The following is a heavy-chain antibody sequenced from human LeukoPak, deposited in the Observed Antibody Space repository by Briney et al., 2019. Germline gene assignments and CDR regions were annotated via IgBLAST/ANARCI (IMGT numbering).Heavy chain of an antibody. CDR2: VSHIGST. V-gene: IGHV4-39*01. CDR1: GVSISSSSHY. J-gene: IGHJ4*02. Sequence: SETLSLTCTVSGVSISSSSHYWAWVRQPPGMGLEWIGTVSHIGSTYYNPSLKSRVTIFVDTSKSQISLNLNSVTAADTAIYYCVRHATGTTLNNWGQGTQVTVSS. CDR3: VRHATGTTLNN. D-gene: IGHD1-1*01.